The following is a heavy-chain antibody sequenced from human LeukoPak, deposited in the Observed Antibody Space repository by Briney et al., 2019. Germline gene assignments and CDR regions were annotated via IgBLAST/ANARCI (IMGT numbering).Heavy chain of an antibody. Sequence: AASVKVSCKASGYTFTSYYMHWVRQAPGQGLEWMGIINPSGGSTSYAQKLQGRVTMTTDTSTNTGYMELRSLRSDDTAVYYCAREYGSGSYTGIDYWGQGTLVTVSS. V-gene: IGHV1-46*01. CDR3: AREYGSGSYTGIDY. D-gene: IGHD3-10*01. CDR1: GYTFTSYY. J-gene: IGHJ4*02. CDR2: INPSGGST.